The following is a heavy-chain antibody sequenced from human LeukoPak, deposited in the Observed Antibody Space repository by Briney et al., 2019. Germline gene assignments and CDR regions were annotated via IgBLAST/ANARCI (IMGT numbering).Heavy chain of an antibody. J-gene: IGHJ4*02. Sequence: GASVKVSCKASGVTFSSYTISWVRQAPGHRLEWMGRIIPILGIANYAQKSQRRVTITPVKYTSTAYMELSSVKSEDTAVHCCASSAPYDSSGLYFDYWGQGTLVTVSS. CDR2: IIPILGIA. CDR1: GVTFSSYT. D-gene: IGHD3-22*01. V-gene: IGHV1-69*02. CDR3: ASSAPYDSSGLYFDY.